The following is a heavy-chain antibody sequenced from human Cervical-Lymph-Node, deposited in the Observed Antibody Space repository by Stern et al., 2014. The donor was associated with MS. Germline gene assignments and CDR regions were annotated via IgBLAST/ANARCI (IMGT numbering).Heavy chain of an antibody. CDR1: GFTFDDYA. D-gene: IGHD6-19*01. CDR3: AKGVILVAGPVDY. J-gene: IGHJ4*02. Sequence: EVQLVESGGGVVQPGRSLRLSCAASGFTFDDYAMHWVRQAPGKGLEWVSGMSWNSGSIGYADSVKGRFTISRDNAKNSLYLQMNSLRAEDTALYYCAKGVILVAGPVDYWGQGTLVTVSS. V-gene: IGHV3-9*01. CDR2: MSWNSGSI.